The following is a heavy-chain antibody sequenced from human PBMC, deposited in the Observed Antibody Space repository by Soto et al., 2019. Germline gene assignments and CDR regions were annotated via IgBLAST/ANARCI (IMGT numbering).Heavy chain of an antibody. J-gene: IGHJ4*02. D-gene: IGHD3-22*01. CDR1: GFTFSSYA. Sequence: LRLSCAASGFTFSSYAMSWVRQAPGKGLEWVSAISGSGGSTYYADSVKGRFTISRDNSKNTLYLQMNSLRAEDTAVYYCAKAPYYYDSSGYYRYWGQGTLVTVSS. CDR3: AKAPYYYDSSGYYRY. CDR2: ISGSGGST. V-gene: IGHV3-23*01.